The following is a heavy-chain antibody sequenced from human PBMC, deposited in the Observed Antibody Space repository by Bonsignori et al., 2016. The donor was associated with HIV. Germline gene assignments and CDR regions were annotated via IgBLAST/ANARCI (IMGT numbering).Heavy chain of an antibody. J-gene: IGHJ6*03. CDR3: ARVEALGFGSGFFMDV. CDR2: IYHTGST. CDR1: GDSLSSKYY. Sequence: QVHLQESGPGLVQPSETLSLTCTVSGDSLSSKYYWGWIRQSPGTGLEWIGTIYHTGSTYYNPSLESRLTISIDTSKNQFFLKLDSVTAADTAMYYCARVEALGFGSGFFMDVWGKGTTVTVSS. V-gene: IGHV4-38-2*02. D-gene: IGHD3-22*01.